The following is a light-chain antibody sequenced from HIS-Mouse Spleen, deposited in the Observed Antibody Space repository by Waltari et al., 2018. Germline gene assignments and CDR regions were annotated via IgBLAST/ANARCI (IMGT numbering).Light chain of an antibody. V-gene: IGLV5-45*02. Sequence: QAVLTQPSSLSASPGASASPTCTLRSGINVGTFRIYWYHPKPGSPPQYLLRYKSDSDKQQGSGVPSRFSGSKDASANAGILLISGLQSEDEADYYCMIWHSSAWVFGGGTKLTVL. CDR2: YKSDSDK. CDR1: SGINVGTFR. J-gene: IGLJ2*01. CDR3: MIWHSSAWV.